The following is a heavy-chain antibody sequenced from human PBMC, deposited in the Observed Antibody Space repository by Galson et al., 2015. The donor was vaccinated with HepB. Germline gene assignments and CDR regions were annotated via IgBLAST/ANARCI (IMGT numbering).Heavy chain of an antibody. D-gene: IGHD6-19*01. CDR2: ISWDGGRT. CDR3: AKEKTRRLVLGWFDP. Sequence: SLRLSCAASGFTFDDYTMHWVRQAPGKGLEWVSLISWDGGRTHYADSAKGRFTIPRDNSKNSLYLQMNSLRTEDTALYYCAKEKTRRLVLGWFDPWGQGTLVTVSS. J-gene: IGHJ5*02. CDR1: GFTFDDYT. V-gene: IGHV3-43*01.